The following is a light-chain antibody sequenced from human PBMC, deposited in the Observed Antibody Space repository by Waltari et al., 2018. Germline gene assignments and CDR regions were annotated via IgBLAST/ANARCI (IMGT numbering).Light chain of an antibody. CDR1: QSISSY. V-gene: IGKV1-39*01. CDR3: QQYYSTLT. CDR2: AAS. J-gene: IGKJ3*01. Sequence: DIQMTQSPSSLSASVGDRVTITCRASQSISSYLNWYQQKPGKAPKLLIYAASSLQSGVPSRFSGSGSGTDFTLTISSLQAEDVAVYYCQQYYSTLTFGPGTKVDIK.